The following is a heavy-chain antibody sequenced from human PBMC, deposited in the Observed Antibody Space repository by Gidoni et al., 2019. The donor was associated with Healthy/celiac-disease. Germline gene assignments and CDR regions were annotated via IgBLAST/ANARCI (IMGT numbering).Heavy chain of an antibody. D-gene: IGHD3-9*01. CDR2: IYYSGST. Sequence: QVQLQESGPGLVKPSQTLSLTCTVSGGSISSGGYYWSWIRQHPGKGLEWIGYIYYSGSTYYNPSLKSRVTISVDTSKNQFSLKLSSVTAADTAVYYCASRGYDILTGYENFDYWGQGTLVTVSS. V-gene: IGHV4-31*03. CDR1: GGSISSGGYY. CDR3: ASRGYDILTGYENFDY. J-gene: IGHJ4*02.